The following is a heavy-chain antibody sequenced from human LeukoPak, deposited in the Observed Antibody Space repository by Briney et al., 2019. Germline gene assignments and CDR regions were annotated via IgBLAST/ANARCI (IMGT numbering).Heavy chain of an antibody. CDR3: ARALRFLEWFYDY. D-gene: IGHD3-3*01. J-gene: IGHJ4*01. CDR2: INPNSGGT. V-gene: IGHV1-2*02. Sequence: ASVKVSCKASGYTFTGYYMHWVRQAPGQGLEWMGWINPNSGGTNYAQKFQGRVTMTRDTSISTAYLELSRLRSDDTAVYYCARALRFLEWFYDYWGQEPWSPSPQ. CDR1: GYTFTGYY.